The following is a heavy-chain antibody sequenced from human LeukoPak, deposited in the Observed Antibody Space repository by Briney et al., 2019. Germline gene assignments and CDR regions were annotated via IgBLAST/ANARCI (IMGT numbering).Heavy chain of an antibody. CDR3: ATSWGRGAFDI. V-gene: IGHV3-66*01. CDR1: GFTVSSNY. J-gene: IGHJ3*02. D-gene: IGHD3-16*01. CDR2: IYSGGST. Sequence: GGSLRLSCAASGFTVSSNYMSWVRQAPGQGREWGLAIYSGGSTYYADSVSGRFTVARDNHKCTLYLQIISPRAADTAVYYCATSWGRGAFDIWGQGTMVTVSS.